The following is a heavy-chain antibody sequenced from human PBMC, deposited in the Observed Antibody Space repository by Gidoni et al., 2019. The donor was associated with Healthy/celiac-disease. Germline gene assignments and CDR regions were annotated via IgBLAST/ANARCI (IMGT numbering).Heavy chain of an antibody. V-gene: IGHV3-43D*03. Sequence: EVQLVESGGVVVQPGGSLRISCAASGFTFDDYAMHWVRQAPGKGLEWVSLISWDGGSTYYADSVKGRFTISRDNSKNSLYLQMNSLRAEDTALYYCAKDNGMVRGVIPPPYYYYGMDVWGQGTTVTVSS. CDR3: AKDNGMVRGVIPPPYYYYGMDV. D-gene: IGHD3-10*01. CDR1: GFTFDDYA. J-gene: IGHJ6*02. CDR2: ISWDGGST.